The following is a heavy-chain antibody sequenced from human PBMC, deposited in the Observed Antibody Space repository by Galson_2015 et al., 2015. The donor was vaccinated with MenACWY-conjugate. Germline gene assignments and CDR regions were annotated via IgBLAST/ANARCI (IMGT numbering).Heavy chain of an antibody. CDR3: ARDYARLEWLSAYYFDY. Sequence: SLRLSCAASGFIFSSHTMNWVRQAPGKGLEWVSSISISSSYIYYADSAKGRFTISRDNAKNSLYLQMNSLTAEDTAVYYCARDYARLEWLSAYYFDYWGQGTPVTASS. CDR2: ISISSSYI. J-gene: IGHJ4*02. D-gene: IGHD3-3*01. V-gene: IGHV3-21*01. CDR1: GFIFSSHT.